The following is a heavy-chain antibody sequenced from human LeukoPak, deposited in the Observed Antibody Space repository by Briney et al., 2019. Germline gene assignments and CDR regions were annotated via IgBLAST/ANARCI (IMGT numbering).Heavy chain of an antibody. D-gene: IGHD6-13*01. J-gene: IGHJ6*02. CDR3: ARELENIAAAGRDGMDV. CDR2: IWSDGNNK. CDR1: GFTFSSYG. Sequence: GGSLRLSCTASGFTFSSYGMHWVRQAPGKGLEWVVVIWSDGNNKYYADSVKGRFTISRDNSKNTLYLQMNSLRAEDTAVYYCARELENIAAAGRDGMDVWGQGTTVTVSS. V-gene: IGHV3-33*01.